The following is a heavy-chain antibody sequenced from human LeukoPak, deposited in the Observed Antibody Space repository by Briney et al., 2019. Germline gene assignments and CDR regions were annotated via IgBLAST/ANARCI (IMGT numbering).Heavy chain of an antibody. CDR3: ARCGHGLKTNYFDY. CDR2: IIPIFGTA. J-gene: IGHJ4*02. CDR1: GDTFSSYG. V-gene: IGHV1-69*13. Sequence: GASVKVSCKASGDTFSSYGITWVRQAPGQGLEWMGGIIPIFGTANYAQKFQGRVTITADEFTSTVYMELSSLRSEDTAVYYCARCGHGLKTNYFDYWGQGTLVTVSS. D-gene: IGHD1-14*01.